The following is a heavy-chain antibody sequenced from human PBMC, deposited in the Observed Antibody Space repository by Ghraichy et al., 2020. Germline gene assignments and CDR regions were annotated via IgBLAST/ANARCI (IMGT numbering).Heavy chain of an antibody. V-gene: IGHV3-48*02. CDR2: ISSSSTI. D-gene: IGHD2-8*02. CDR3: ARGVVYEKDY. J-gene: IGHJ4*02. CDR1: GFTFSSYS. Sequence: LSLTCAASGFTFSSYSMNWVRQAPGKGLEWVSYISSSSTIYYADSVKGRFTISRDNAKNSLYLQMNSLRDEDTAVYYCARGVVYEKDYWGQGTLVTVSS.